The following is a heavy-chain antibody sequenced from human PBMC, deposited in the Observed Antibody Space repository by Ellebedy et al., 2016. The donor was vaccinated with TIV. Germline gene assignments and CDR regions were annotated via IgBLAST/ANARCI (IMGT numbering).Heavy chain of an antibody. Sequence: SETLSLTCTVSGVSISTYYWSWIRQPPGKRLEWIASVYHSGSSYYNPSLKSRVTISVDTSKNQFSLRLRSVTAADTAVYYCARTYYYAPGRAYWYFDLWGRGTHVTVSS. CDR2: VYHSGSS. CDR1: GVSISTYY. D-gene: IGHD3-10*01. J-gene: IGHJ2*01. CDR3: ARTYYYAPGRAYWYFDL. V-gene: IGHV4-59*01.